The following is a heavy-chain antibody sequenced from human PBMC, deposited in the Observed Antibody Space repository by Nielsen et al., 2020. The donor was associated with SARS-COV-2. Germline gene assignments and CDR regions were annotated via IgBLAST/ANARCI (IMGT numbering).Heavy chain of an antibody. J-gene: IGHJ4*02. CDR1: GGPISPYY. D-gene: IGHD4-17*01. CDR3: ATRTTVTTGCNY. CDR2: INHSGST. V-gene: IGHV4-34*01. Sequence: SETLSLTCTVSGGPISPYYWSWIRQLPGKGLEWIGEINHSGSTNYNPSLKSRVTISVDTSKNQFSLKLSSVTAADTAVYYCATRTTVTTGCNYWGQGTLVTVSS.